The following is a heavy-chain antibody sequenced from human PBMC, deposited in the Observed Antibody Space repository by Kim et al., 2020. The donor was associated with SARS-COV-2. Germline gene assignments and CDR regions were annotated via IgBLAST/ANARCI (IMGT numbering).Heavy chain of an antibody. CDR3: VTDPRSGNSYGYGYSYYGMDV. CDR2: IKSKSDGGTT. D-gene: IGHD5-18*01. J-gene: IGHJ6*02. Sequence: GGSLRLSCAASGFTFTNAWMSWVRQAPGKGLEWVGRIKSKSDGGTTDYPAPVKGRFLISREDSKNTLYLQMDSLRTEDTAVYYCVTDPRSGNSYGYGYSYYGMDVWGQGTTVIVS. CDR1: GFTFTNAW. V-gene: IGHV3-15*01.